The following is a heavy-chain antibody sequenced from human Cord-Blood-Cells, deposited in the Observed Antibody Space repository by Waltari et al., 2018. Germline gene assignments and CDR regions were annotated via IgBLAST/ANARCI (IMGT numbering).Heavy chain of an antibody. CDR3: AKDPLHGSGSYFDY. CDR1: DDYA. D-gene: IGHD3-10*01. CDR2: ISWNSGSI. Sequence: DDYAMHWVRQAPGKGLEWVSGISWNSGSIGYADSVKGRFTISRDNAKNSLYLQMNSLRAEDTALYYCAKDPLHGSGSYFDYWGQGTLVTVSS. V-gene: IGHV3-9*01. J-gene: IGHJ4*02.